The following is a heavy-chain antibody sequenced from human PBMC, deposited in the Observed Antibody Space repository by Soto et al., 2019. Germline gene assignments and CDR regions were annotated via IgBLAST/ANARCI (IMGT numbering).Heavy chain of an antibody. V-gene: IGHV4-30-2*01. CDR3: ARVPYP. CDR2: IYHSGST. J-gene: IGHJ5*02. Sequence: SETLSLTCAVSGGSISSGGYSWSWIRQPPGKGLEWIAYIYHSGSTYYNPSLKSRVTISVDRSKNQFSLKLSSMTAADTAVYYCARVPYPWGQGTLVPVS. CDR1: GGSISSGGYS.